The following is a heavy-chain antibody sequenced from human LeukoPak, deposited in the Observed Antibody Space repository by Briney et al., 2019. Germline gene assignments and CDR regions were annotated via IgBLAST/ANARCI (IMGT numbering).Heavy chain of an antibody. CDR1: GGSISSGDYY. CDR2: IYYSGST. D-gene: IGHD1-14*01. Sequence: ASETLSLTCTVSGGSISSGDYYWSWIRQPPGKGLEWIVYIYYSGSTYYNPSLKSRVTISVDTSKNQFSLKLSSVTAADTAVYYCARRTRLLNYYYYYGMDVWGQGTTVTVSS. V-gene: IGHV4-30-4*01. CDR3: ARRTRLLNYYYYYGMDV. J-gene: IGHJ6*02.